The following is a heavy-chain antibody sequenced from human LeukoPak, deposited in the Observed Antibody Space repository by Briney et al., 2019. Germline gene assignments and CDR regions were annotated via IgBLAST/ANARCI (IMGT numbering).Heavy chain of an antibody. CDR3: ARDFRPNYFDP. CDR2: INSNLGDT. J-gene: IGHJ5*02. V-gene: IGHV1-2*02. Sequence: ASVKVSCKAPGYPFGAYYMHWVRQAPGQGFEWMGWINSNLGDTSYAQKFQGRVTMIRDTSISTAYMELSRLTSDDTAMYYCARDFRPNYFDPWGQGTLVTVSS. CDR1: GYPFGAYY.